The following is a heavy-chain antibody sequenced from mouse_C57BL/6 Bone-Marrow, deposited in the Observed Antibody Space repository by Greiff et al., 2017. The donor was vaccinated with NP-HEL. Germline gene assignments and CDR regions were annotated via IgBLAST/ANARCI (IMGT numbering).Heavy chain of an antibody. D-gene: IGHD1-1*01. CDR1: GYTFTAYY. CDR3: AREVYYYGPFAY. J-gene: IGHJ3*01. CDR2: INPYNGGT. Sequence: EVQLQQSGPVLVKPGASVKMSCKASGYTFTAYYMNWVKQSHGKSLEWIGVINPYNGGTSYNQKFKGKATLTVDKSSSTAYMELNSLTSEDSAVYYCAREVYYYGPFAYWGQGTLVTVSA. V-gene: IGHV1-19*01.